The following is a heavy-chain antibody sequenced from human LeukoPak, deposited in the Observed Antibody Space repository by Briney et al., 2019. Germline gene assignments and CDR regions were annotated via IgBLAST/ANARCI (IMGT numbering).Heavy chain of an antibody. J-gene: IGHJ5*02. CDR2: IYYSGST. CDR1: GGSISSGDYY. Sequence: SSETLSLTCTVSGGSISSGDYYWRWVRQPPGKGLEWIGYIYYSGSTYYNPSLKSRVTISVDTSKTQFSLKLSSVTAADTAVYYCARGGGGYCSSTSCHAAWFDPWGQGTLVTVSS. CDR3: ARGGGGYCSSTSCHAAWFDP. D-gene: IGHD2-2*01. V-gene: IGHV4-30-4*01.